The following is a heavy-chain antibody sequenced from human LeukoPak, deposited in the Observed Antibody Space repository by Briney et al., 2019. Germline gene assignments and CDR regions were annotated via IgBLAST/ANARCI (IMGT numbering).Heavy chain of an antibody. Sequence: GASVKVSCKASGYTFTGYYMHWVRQAPGQGLEWMGWINPNSGGTNYAQKFQGRVTMTRDTSISAAYMELSRLRSDDTAVYYCARATPLLYGSGSYRDDYWVQGTLVTVSS. D-gene: IGHD3-10*01. J-gene: IGHJ4*02. V-gene: IGHV1-2*02. CDR1: GYTFTGYY. CDR3: ARATPLLYGSGSYRDDY. CDR2: INPNSGGT.